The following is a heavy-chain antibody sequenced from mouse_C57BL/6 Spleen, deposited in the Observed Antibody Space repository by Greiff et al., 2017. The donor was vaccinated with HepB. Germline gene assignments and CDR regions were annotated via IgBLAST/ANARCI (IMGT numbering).Heavy chain of an antibody. Sequence: QVQLKQPGAELVKPGASVKLSCKASGYTFTSYWMHWVKQRPGQGLEWIGMIHPNSGSTNYNEKFKSKATLTVDKSSSTAYMQLSSLTSEDSAVYYCARRDYYGSSYDYWGKGTTLTVSS. J-gene: IGHJ2*01. CDR1: GYTFTSYW. CDR2: IHPNSGST. V-gene: IGHV1-64*01. CDR3: ARRDYYGSSYDY. D-gene: IGHD1-1*01.